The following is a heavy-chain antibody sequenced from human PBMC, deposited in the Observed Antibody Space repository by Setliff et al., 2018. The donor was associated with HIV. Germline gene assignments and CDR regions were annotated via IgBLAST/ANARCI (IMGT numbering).Heavy chain of an antibody. J-gene: IGHJ3*01. D-gene: IGHD6-19*01. Sequence: GASVKVSCKASGYTFTGYYIHWVRQAPGQGLEWMGWISAYNGNTNYAQKLRGRVTMTTDTSTTTAYMELRSLRSDDTAVYYCARRLHVGYSSCWYWAAFDVWGQGTMVTVSS. V-gene: IGHV1-18*04. CDR1: GYTFTGYY. CDR2: ISAYNGNT. CDR3: ARRLHVGYSSCWYWAAFDV.